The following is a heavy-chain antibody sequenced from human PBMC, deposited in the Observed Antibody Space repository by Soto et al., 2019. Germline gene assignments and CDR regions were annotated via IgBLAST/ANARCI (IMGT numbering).Heavy chain of an antibody. J-gene: IGHJ6*02. CDR1: GYSFTSYW. CDR3: AAPNCSSTSCYHLGYYYYGMDV. D-gene: IGHD2-2*01. Sequence: PGESLKISCKGSGYSFTSYWISWARQMPGKGLEWMGRIDPSDSYTNYSPSFQGHVTISADKSISTAYLQWSSLKASDTAMYYCAAPNCSSTSCYHLGYYYYGMDVWGQGTTVTVSS. V-gene: IGHV5-10-1*01. CDR2: IDPSDSYT.